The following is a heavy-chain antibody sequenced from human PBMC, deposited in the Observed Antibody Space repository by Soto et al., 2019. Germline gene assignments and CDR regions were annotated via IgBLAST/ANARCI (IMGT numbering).Heavy chain of an antibody. D-gene: IGHD1-1*01. V-gene: IGHV4-34*01. CDR1: GGSFSGYY. CDR3: SGXTNWNDNSLYYYYYMDV. Sequence: SETLSLTCAVYGGSFSGYYWSWIRQPPVNGLEWIGEINQVVSTDYNPSLKSRFTRSGYRSKDQFSLKRLAVAAADRAVYYGSGXTNWNDNSLYYYYYMDVWGKGTTVTVSS. CDR2: INQVVST. J-gene: IGHJ6*03.